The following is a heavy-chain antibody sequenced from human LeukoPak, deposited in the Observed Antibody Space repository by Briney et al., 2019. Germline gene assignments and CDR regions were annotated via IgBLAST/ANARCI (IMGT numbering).Heavy chain of an antibody. CDR1: GFTFTISA. J-gene: IGHJ5*02. V-gene: IGHV1-58*01. Sequence: SVKVSFKASGFTFTISAVQWVRQARGQRREWIGWIVVGSGNTNYAQKFRERVTITRDMSTSTAYMELSSLRSEDTAVYYCAAKGIAAAGTRRWFDPWGQGTLVTVSS. CDR3: AAKGIAAAGTRRWFDP. D-gene: IGHD6-13*01. CDR2: IVVGSGNT.